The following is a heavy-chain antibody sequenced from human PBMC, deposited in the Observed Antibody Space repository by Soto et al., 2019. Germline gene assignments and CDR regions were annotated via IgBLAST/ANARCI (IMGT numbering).Heavy chain of an antibody. J-gene: IGHJ4*02. Sequence: QVQLVQSGAEVKKPGSSVKVSCKASGGTFSNYAINWVRQAPGQGLEWMGGIIPIFGTANEAQKVHGRVTITADETTSKAYLDLSSLRSENTAVYYCARPVEKAPISRSYLYYRGQGTLVTVSS. CDR1: GGTFSNYA. V-gene: IGHV1-69*01. CDR2: IIPIFGTA. CDR3: ARPVEKAPISRSYLYY. D-gene: IGHD2-15*01.